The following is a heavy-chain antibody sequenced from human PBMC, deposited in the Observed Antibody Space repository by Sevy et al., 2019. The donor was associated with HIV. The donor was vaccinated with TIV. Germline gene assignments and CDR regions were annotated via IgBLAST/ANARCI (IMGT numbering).Heavy chain of an antibody. J-gene: IGHJ6*02. CDR2: ISGSGGST. CDR1: GFTFSSYA. Sequence: GGSLRLSCAASGFTFSSYAVSWVRQAPGKGLEWVSAISGSGGSTYYADSVKGRFTISRDNSKNTPYLQMNSLRAEDTAVYYCAKDTGLDTAMTQRVYYYYGMDVWGQGTTVTVSS. D-gene: IGHD5-18*01. CDR3: AKDTGLDTAMTQRVYYYYGMDV. V-gene: IGHV3-23*01.